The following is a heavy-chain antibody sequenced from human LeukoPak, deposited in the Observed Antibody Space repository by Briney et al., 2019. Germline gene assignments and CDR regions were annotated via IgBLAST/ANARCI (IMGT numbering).Heavy chain of an antibody. D-gene: IGHD5-12*01. V-gene: IGHV3-30*02. J-gene: IGHJ3*02. Sequence: GGSLRLSCGASGFTFSSYGMHWVRQAPGKGLEWVAFIRYDGSNKYYADSVKGRFTISRDNSKNTLYLQMNSLRAEDTAVYYCAKDRGYSGYDWGNDAFDIWGQGTMVTVSS. CDR1: GFTFSSYG. CDR2: IRYDGSNK. CDR3: AKDRGYSGYDWGNDAFDI.